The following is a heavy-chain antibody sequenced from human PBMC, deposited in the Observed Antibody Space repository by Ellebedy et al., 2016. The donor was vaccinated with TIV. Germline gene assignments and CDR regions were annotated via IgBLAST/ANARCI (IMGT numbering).Heavy chain of an antibody. V-gene: IGHV1-69*13. Sequence: ASVKVSCKASGGTFSSYAISWVRQAPGQGLEWMGGIIPIFGTANYAQKFQGRVTITADESTSTAYMELGSLRSEDTAVYYCARGDYYDSRNLNYWGQGTLVTVSS. D-gene: IGHD3-22*01. CDR1: GGTFSSYA. CDR2: IIPIFGTA. CDR3: ARGDYYDSRNLNY. J-gene: IGHJ4*02.